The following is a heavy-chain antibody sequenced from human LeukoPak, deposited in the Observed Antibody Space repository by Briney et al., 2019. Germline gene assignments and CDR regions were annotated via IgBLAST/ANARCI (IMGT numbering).Heavy chain of an antibody. CDR3: ASTLDCSSTSCYASVWFDP. CDR2: IIPIFGTA. CDR1: GGTFSSYA. J-gene: IGHJ5*02. Sequence: GASVKVSCKASGGTFSSYAISWVRQAPGQGLEWMGGIIPIFGTANYAQKFQGRVTITADESTSTAYMELSSLRSEDTAVYYYASTLDCSSTSCYASVWFDPWGQGTLVTVSS. D-gene: IGHD2-2*01. V-gene: IGHV1-69*13.